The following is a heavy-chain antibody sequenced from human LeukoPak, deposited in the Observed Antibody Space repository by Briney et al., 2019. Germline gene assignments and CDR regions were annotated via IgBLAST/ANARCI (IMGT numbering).Heavy chain of an antibody. CDR2: IHYSGST. CDR3: VRDHYYGSGSPYYYGMDV. V-gene: IGHV4-59*01. Sequence: PSETLSLTCTVSGGSISSYYWSWIRQPPGKGLEWIGYIHYSGSTSYNPPLKSRVTISGDTSKKQFSLKLSSVTAADTAVYYCVRDHYYGSGSPYYYGMDVWGQGTTVTVSS. CDR1: GGSISSYY. J-gene: IGHJ6*02. D-gene: IGHD3-10*01.